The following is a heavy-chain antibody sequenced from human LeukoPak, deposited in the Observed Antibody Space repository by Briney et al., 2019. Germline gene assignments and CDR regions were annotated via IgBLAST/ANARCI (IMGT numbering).Heavy chain of an antibody. CDR2: IFYTGST. CDR3: ARGGSIAVARFDY. CDR1: GDSLSSYY. J-gene: IGHJ4*02. V-gene: IGHV4-59*01. Sequence: PSETLSLTCTVSGDSLSSYYWSWIRQPPGKGLGWIGYIFYTGSTNYNPSLTSRVNISVDTSKNQFSLNLTSVTAADTAVYYCARGGSIAVARFDYWGQGTLVTVSS. D-gene: IGHD6-6*01.